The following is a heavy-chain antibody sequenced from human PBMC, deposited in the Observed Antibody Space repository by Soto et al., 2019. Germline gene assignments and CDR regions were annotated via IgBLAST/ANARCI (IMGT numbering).Heavy chain of an antibody. J-gene: IGHJ2*01. D-gene: IGHD3-3*01. CDR3: VSAANVLRVLEWFPNNLKNWYFDL. V-gene: IGHV1-18*01. Sequence: QVQLVQSGAEVKKPGASVKVSCKASGYTFTSYGITWVRQARGQGREWMGWSSAYNGNTNYAQKLQGRVTMTTDTCTSTAYRDLRSLRSEDTAVYYFVSAANVLRVLEWFPNNLKNWYFDLWGRGTLVTVSS. CDR2: SSAYNGNT. CDR1: GYTFTSYG.